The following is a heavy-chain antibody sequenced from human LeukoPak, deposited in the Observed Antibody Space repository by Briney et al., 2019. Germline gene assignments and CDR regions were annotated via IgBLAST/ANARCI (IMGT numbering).Heavy chain of an antibody. CDR2: TSANGDAT. CDR1: GFTFNNYV. D-gene: IGHD2-21*02. V-gene: IGHV3-64D*09. CDR3: VKDCSRDWNGHWFDS. J-gene: IGHJ5*01. Sequence: QAGGSLRPSCSASGFTFNNYVMHWVRQAPGKGLEYVSATSANGDATYYTDSVKGRFTISRDNSKNTLSLQMSSLRVEDTAIYFCVKDCSRDWNGHWFDSWGQGTLVTVSS.